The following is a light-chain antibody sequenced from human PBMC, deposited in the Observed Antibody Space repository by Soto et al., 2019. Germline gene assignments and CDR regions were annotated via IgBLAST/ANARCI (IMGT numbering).Light chain of an antibody. Sequence: QSVLTQPPSVSGAPGQRVTISCTGSSSNFGAGYDVHWYQQLPGTAPKLLIYGNSNRPSGVPDRFSGSKSGTSASPAITGLQAEDEADYYCQSYDSSLSGYVFGTGTKLTVL. CDR3: QSYDSSLSGYV. V-gene: IGLV1-40*01. CDR1: SSNFGAGYD. J-gene: IGLJ1*01. CDR2: GNS.